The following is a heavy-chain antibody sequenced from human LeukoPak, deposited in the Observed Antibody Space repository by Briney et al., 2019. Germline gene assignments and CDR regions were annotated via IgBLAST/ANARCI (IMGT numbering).Heavy chain of an antibody. CDR2: ISGSGGST. J-gene: IGHJ4*02. CDR3: AKVGQWFGTPFDY. V-gene: IGHV3-23*01. Sequence: GSLRLSCAASGFTFSSYAMSWVRQAPGKGLEWVSAISGSGGSTYYAGSVKGRFTISRDNSMDTLYLQVNSLRAEDTAVYYCAKVGQWFGTPFDYWGQGTLVIVSS. CDR1: GFTFSSYA. D-gene: IGHD3-10*01.